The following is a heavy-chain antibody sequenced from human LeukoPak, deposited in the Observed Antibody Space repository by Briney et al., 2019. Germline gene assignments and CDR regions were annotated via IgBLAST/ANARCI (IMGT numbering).Heavy chain of an antibody. J-gene: IGHJ6*03. CDR3: ARVGAARPGYYYYYYMDV. D-gene: IGHD6-6*01. V-gene: IGHV1-18*01. CDR1: GYTFTSYG. Sequence: ASVKVSYKASGYTFTSYGISWVRQAPGQGLEWMGWISAYNGNTNYAQKLQGRVTMTTDTSTSTAYMELRSLRSDDTAVYYCARVGAARPGYYYYYYMDVWGKGTTVTVSS. CDR2: ISAYNGNT.